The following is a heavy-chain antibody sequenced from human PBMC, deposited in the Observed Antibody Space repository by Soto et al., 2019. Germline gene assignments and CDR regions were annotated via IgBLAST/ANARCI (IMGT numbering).Heavy chain of an antibody. Sequence: EVHLLESGGGLVKPGGSLRLSCAASGFTFTNAWMTWIRQVPGKGLEWVGRIQSKTDGATTDHAAHVKGRFTISRDNSQNTLYLDMNSLKTEDTALYYCTTSNYSEPGTYPQAPFDYWGPGTLVTVSS. CDR1: GFTFTNAW. CDR3: TTSNYSEPGTYPQAPFDY. V-gene: IGHV3-15*07. CDR2: IQSKTDGATT. D-gene: IGHD3-10*01. J-gene: IGHJ4*02.